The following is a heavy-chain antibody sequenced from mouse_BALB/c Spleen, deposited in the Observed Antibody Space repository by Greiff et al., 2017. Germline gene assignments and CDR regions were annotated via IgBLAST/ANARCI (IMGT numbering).Heavy chain of an antibody. CDR1: GYTFTSYN. D-gene: IGHD2-1*01. V-gene: IGHV1-12*01. Sequence: QVQLQQPGAELVKPGASVKMSCKASGYTFTSYNMHWVKQTPGQGLEWIGAIYPGNGDTSYNQKFKGKATLTADKSSSTAYMQLSSLTSEDSAVYYCARVYGNYVGWYFDVWGAGTTVTVSS. CDR2: IYPGNGDT. J-gene: IGHJ1*01. CDR3: ARVYGNYVGWYFDV.